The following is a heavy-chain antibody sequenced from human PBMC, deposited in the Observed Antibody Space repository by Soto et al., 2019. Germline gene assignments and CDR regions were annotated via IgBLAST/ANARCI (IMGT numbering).Heavy chain of an antibody. J-gene: IGHJ6*02. CDR3: ARDSGIAVAGTRNYYYYGMDV. CDR1: GGTFSSCA. Sequence: GTSVKPSCKDSGGTFSSCASSWVRQAPGQGLEWMGGVIPIFGTANYAQKFQGRVTITADESTSTAYMELSSLRSGDTAVYYCARDSGIAVAGTRNYYYYGMDVWGQGTTVTVSS. CDR2: VIPIFGTA. D-gene: IGHD6-19*01. V-gene: IGHV1-69*13.